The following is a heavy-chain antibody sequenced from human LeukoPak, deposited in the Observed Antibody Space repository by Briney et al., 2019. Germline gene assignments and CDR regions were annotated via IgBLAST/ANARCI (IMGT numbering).Heavy chain of an antibody. Sequence: GGSLRLSCAASGFTFSSYWMSWVRQAPGKGLEWVAKIKHDGSETYYVDSVKGRLTISRDNAKNSLFLQLNSLRVEDTAVYYCARSRGYSIADPWGQGTLVIVSS. V-gene: IGHV3-7*01. CDR1: GFTFSSYW. D-gene: IGHD1-1*01. J-gene: IGHJ5*02. CDR2: IKHDGSET. CDR3: ARSRGYSIADP.